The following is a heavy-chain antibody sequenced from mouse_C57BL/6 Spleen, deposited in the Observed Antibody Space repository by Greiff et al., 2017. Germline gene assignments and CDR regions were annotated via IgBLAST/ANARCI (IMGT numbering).Heavy chain of an antibody. Sequence: VQLMESGPELVKPGASVKISCKASGYTFTDYYIHWVKQRPGQGLEWIGWIFPGSGSTYYNEKFKGKATLTVDKSSSTAYMLLSSLTSEDSAVDFCAASGSSYYYAMDYWGQGTSVTVSS. J-gene: IGHJ4*01. CDR2: IFPGSGST. D-gene: IGHD1-1*01. V-gene: IGHV1-75*01. CDR3: AASGSSYYYAMDY. CDR1: GYTFTDYY.